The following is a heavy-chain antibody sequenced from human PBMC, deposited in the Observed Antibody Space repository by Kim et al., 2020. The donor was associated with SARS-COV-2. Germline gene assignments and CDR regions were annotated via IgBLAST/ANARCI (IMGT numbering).Heavy chain of an antibody. V-gene: IGHV1-46*01. CDR3: ARAPTREPTGDDAFDI. J-gene: IGHJ3*02. Sequence: KVQGRVTMTRDTSTSTVYMELSSLRSEDTAVYYCARAPTREPTGDDAFDIWGQGTMVTVSS. D-gene: IGHD4-17*01.